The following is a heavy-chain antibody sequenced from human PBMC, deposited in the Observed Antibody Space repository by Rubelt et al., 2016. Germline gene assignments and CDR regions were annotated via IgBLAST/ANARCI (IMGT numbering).Heavy chain of an antibody. CDR3: ARVVDYDSSGYYYAADY. D-gene: IGHD3-22*01. J-gene: IGHJ4*02. Sequence: QVQLQQWGAGLLKPSETLSLTCEVYGGSFSGHYWSWIRQPPGKGLEWIGEISHRGTINYNLSLKRRSTNSVETSKNRFSLKRSAVTAAETAVYYCARVVDYDSSGYYYAADYWGQGTLVTVSS. CDR1: GGSFSGHY. CDR2: ISHRGTI. V-gene: IGHV4-34*01.